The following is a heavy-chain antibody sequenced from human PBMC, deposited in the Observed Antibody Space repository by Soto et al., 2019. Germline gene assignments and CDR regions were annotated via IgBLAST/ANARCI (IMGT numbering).Heavy chain of an antibody. CDR1: GYTFTSYA. CDR2: INAGNGNT. D-gene: IGHD6-6*01. J-gene: IGHJ5*02. Sequence: QVQLVQSGAEVKKPGASVKVSCKASGYTFTSYAMHWVRQAPGQRLEWMGWINAGNGNTKYSQKFQGRVTITRDTSASIAYMELSSLRSEDTTVYYCATSSSAPFPWFDPWGQGNLVTDSS. V-gene: IGHV1-3*01. CDR3: ATSSSAPFPWFDP.